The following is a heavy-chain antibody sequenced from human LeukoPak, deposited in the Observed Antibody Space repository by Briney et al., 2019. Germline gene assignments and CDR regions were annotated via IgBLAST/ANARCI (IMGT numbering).Heavy chain of an antibody. D-gene: IGHD6-13*01. CDR3: ARARQGAGTYAFDI. J-gene: IGHJ3*02. Sequence: GASVKVSCKAAGYTFTGDYMQWGRQGPGQGLEWVGWISPNSGDTLHAQKSEGRVTMARDTSINTAYMELSNLRSDDTAVYYCARARQGAGTYAFDIWGQGTMVTVSS. CDR2: ISPNSGDT. V-gene: IGHV1-2*02. CDR1: GYTFTGDY.